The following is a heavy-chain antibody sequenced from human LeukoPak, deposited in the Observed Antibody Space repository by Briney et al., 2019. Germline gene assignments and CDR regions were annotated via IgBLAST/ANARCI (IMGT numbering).Heavy chain of an antibody. CDR1: GFTFNTYS. J-gene: IGHJ4*02. CDR3: ARSSSRYCSGGSCYSGVLGYFDY. D-gene: IGHD2-15*01. Sequence: GGSLRLSCAASGFTFNTYSMNWVRQAPGKGLEWVSYIPRSGTNIHYADSVKGRFTISRDNAKNSLYLQMNSLRAEDTAVYYCARSSSRYCSGGSCYSGVLGYFDYWGQGTLVTVSS. V-gene: IGHV3-48*01. CDR2: IPRSGTNI.